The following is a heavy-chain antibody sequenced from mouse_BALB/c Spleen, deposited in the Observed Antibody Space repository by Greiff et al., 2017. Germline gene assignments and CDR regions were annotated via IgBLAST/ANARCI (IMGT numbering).Heavy chain of an antibody. J-gene: IGHJ4*01. V-gene: IGHV1-18*01. D-gene: IGHD2-14*01. Sequence: VQLQQSGPELVKPGASVKIPCKAPGYIFTDYNMDWVKQSHGKSLEWIGDINPNNGGTIYNQKFKGKATLTVDKSSSTAYMELRSLTSEDTAVFYCARAYYRYLYAMDYWGQGTSVTVSS. CDR1: GYIFTDYN. CDR3: ARAYYRYLYAMDY. CDR2: INPNNGGT.